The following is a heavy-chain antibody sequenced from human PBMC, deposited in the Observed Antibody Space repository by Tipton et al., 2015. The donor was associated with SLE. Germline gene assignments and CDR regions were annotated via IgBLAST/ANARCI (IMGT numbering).Heavy chain of an antibody. Sequence: TLSLTCNVSGGPFSGYYWNWIRQPPGKGLEWIGYIYDSGSTNFNPSLKSRVIISEDTSKNQFSLKLRSVTAADSAIYYCARDRLGGPFDYWGRGTLVTVSS. CDR1: GGPFSGYY. CDR2: IYDSGST. J-gene: IGHJ4*02. V-gene: IGHV4-59*01. D-gene: IGHD1-26*01. CDR3: ARDRLGGPFDY.